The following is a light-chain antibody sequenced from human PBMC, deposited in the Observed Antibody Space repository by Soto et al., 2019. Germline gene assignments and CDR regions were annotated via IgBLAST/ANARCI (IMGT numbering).Light chain of an antibody. J-gene: IGLJ2*01. V-gene: IGLV2-14*01. Sequence: QSALTQPASVSGSPGQSITISCTGTSSDVGGYSYVSWYQQHPGKAPKLMIYEVSNRPSGVSNRFSGSKPGNTASLTISGLQPEDEADYHCSSYTSSSTLVFGGGTK. CDR1: SSDVGGYSY. CDR3: SSYTSSSTLV. CDR2: EVS.